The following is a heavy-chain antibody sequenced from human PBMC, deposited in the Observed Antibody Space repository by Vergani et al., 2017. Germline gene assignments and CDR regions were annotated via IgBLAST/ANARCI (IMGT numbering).Heavy chain of an antibody. D-gene: IGHD3-3*01. J-gene: IGHJ3*02. Sequence: VQLVESGGGLVQPGGSLRLSCAASGFTFSSYAMSWVRQAPGKGLEWVSAISGSGGSTDYADSVKGRFTISRDNSKNTLYLQMNSLRAEDTAVYYCAKDEEGGITIFGVVIIYAAFDIWGQGTMVTVSS. CDR3: AKDEEGGITIFGVVIIYAAFDI. CDR2: ISGSGGST. V-gene: IGHV3-23*04. CDR1: GFTFSSYA.